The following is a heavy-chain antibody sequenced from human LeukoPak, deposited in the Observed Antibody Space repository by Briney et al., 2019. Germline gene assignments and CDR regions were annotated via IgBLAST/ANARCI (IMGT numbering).Heavy chain of an antibody. J-gene: IGHJ6*04. CDR3: AELGITMIGGV. V-gene: IGHV3-21*01. D-gene: IGHD3-10*02. CDR1: GFTFNTYS. CDR2: ISRASESI. Sequence: GGSLRLSCAASGFTFNTYSMSWVRQAPGKGLEWVSIISRASESIFYADSVKGRFTVSRDNAKNSLYLQMNSLRAEDTAVYYCAELGITMIGGVWGKGTTVTISS.